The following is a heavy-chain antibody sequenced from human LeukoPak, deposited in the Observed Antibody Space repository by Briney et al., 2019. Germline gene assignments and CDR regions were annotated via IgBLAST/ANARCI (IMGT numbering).Heavy chain of an antibody. J-gene: IGHJ4*02. D-gene: IGHD3-22*01. Sequence: GESLKISCKGSGYSFADYWIGWVRQMPGKGLEWMGIIYPGDSDTRYSPSFQGQVTISADKSISTAYLQWSSLKASDTAMYYCGRHRSSGYYDYWGQGTLVTASS. CDR2: IYPGDSDT. CDR3: GRHRSSGYYDY. V-gene: IGHV5-51*01. CDR1: GYSFADYW.